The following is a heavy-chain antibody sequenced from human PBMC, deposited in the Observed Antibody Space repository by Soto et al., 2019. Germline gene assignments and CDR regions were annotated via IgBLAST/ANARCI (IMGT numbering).Heavy chain of an antibody. J-gene: IGHJ5*02. D-gene: IGHD2-21*01. CDR2: IYNSGGT. V-gene: IGHV4-31*03. Sequence: TLSLTCTVSGGSITSGGYFWSWIRQPPGKGLEWIGYIYNSGGTYYNPSLKSRITISLDTSKNQFSLKVTSVGAADTAVYFCAREERKGIISWFDPWGQGTPVTVSS. CDR1: GGSITSGGYF. CDR3: AREERKGIISWFDP.